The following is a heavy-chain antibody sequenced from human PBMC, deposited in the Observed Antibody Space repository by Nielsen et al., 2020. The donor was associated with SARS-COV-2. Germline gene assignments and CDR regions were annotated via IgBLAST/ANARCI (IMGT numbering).Heavy chain of an antibody. V-gene: IGHV1-69*04. D-gene: IGHD2-15*01. Sequence: WVRQAPGQGLEWMGRIIPILGIANYAQKFQGRVTITADESTNTAYMELSSLRSEDTAVYYCARERCSGGSCVQEYYYYYGMDVWGQGTTVTVSS. CDR2: IIPILGIA. J-gene: IGHJ6*02. CDR3: ARERCSGGSCVQEYYYYYGMDV.